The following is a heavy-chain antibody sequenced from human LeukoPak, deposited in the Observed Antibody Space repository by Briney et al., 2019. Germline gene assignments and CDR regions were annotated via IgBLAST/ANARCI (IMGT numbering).Heavy chain of an antibody. D-gene: IGHD6-19*01. CDR1: SGSISGYY. V-gene: IGHV4-59*08. CDR3: ARLSDHGWPDY. J-gene: IGHJ4*02. Sequence: PSETLSLTCTVSSGSISGYYWTWIRQSPGKGLEWIAYIHYRGTIQCNPSVKSRVTISVDTSKNQFSLRLTSVTAADTAVHFCARLSDHGWPDYWGQGTLVTVSS. CDR2: IHYRGTI.